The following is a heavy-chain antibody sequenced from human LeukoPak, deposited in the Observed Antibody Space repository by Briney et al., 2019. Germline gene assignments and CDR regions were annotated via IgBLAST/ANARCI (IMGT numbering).Heavy chain of an antibody. CDR3: ASGSGWYFDY. V-gene: IGHV3-7*01. Sequence: PGGSLRLSCAASGFTFSSHWMSWVRQAPGKGLEWVANIKQDGSEKYYVGSVKGRFTISRDNAKNSLYLQMNSLRAEDTAIYYCASGSGWYFDYWGQGTLVTVSS. J-gene: IGHJ4*02. D-gene: IGHD6-19*01. CDR2: IKQDGSEK. CDR1: GFTFSSHW.